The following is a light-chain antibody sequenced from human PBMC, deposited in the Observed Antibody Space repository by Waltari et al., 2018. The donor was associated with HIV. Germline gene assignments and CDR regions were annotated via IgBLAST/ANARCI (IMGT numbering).Light chain of an antibody. V-gene: IGLV3-21*04. CDR1: DVGDTR. CDR3: QVWDGNSDIYV. Sequence: SYVLTQPPSVSVAPGKTARITCGGSDVGDTRVHWYQQKTGQAPVLVMSFDSDRPSGIPERFSGLNSGNTATLTISRVEAGDEADYYCQVWDGNSDIYVFGTGTKVTVL. J-gene: IGLJ1*01. CDR2: FDS.